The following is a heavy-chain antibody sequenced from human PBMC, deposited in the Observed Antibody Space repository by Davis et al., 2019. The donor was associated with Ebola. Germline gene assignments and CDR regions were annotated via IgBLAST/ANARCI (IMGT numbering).Heavy chain of an antibody. CDR3: ARDNVIAAADGMDV. J-gene: IGHJ6*02. CDR2: ISSSSSYI. CDR1: GFTFSSYS. V-gene: IGHV3-21*01. Sequence: PGGSLRLSCAASGFTFSSYSMNWVRQAPGKGLEWVSSISSSSSYIYYADSVKGRFTISRDNAKNSLYLQMNSLRAEDTAVYYCARDNVIAAADGMDVWGQGTTVTVSS. D-gene: IGHD6-13*01.